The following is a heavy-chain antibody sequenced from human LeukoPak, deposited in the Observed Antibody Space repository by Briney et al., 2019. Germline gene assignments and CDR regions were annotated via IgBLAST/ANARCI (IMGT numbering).Heavy chain of an antibody. D-gene: IGHD2-2*01. CDR3: ARVGLGYCSSTSCYEFDY. J-gene: IGHJ4*02. Sequence: GASVKVSCKASGYTFTSYGISWVQQAPGQGLEWMGWISAYNGNTNYAQKLQGRVTMTTDTSTSTAYMELRSLRSDDTAVYYCARVGLGYCSSTSCYEFDYWGQGTLVTVSS. CDR2: ISAYNGNT. V-gene: IGHV1-18*04. CDR1: GYTFTSYG.